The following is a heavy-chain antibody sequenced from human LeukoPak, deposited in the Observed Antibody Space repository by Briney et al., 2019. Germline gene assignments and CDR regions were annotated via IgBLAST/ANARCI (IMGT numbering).Heavy chain of an antibody. J-gene: IGHJ4*02. CDR2: IYYSGST. CDR3: ARVDDSSGYFNY. CDR1: GGSISSYY. D-gene: IGHD3-22*01. V-gene: IGHV4-59*12. Sequence: SETLSLTCTVSGGSISSYYWSWIRQPPGKGLEWIGYIYYSGSTNYNPSLKSRVTISVDTSKNQFSLKLSSVTAADTAVYYCARVDDSSGYFNYWGQGTLVTVSS.